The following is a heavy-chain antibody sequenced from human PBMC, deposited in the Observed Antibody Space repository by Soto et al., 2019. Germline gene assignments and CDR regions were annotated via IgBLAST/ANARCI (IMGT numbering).Heavy chain of an antibody. CDR2: IVPVFPSV. CDR3: AREMPSTAAAYFYDGLNV. CDR1: GGAFNNYA. V-gene: IGHV1-69*18. Sequence: QVQLVQSGAEVKRPGSSVKVSCKASGGAFNNYAIYWVRQAPGQGLEWLGTIVPVFPSVYYAPRFQGRLTITADGSTDTVYMMLTSLKSEDTAVYYCAREMPSTAAAYFYDGLNVLGQGTSVTVSS. D-gene: IGHD6-13*01. J-gene: IGHJ6*02.